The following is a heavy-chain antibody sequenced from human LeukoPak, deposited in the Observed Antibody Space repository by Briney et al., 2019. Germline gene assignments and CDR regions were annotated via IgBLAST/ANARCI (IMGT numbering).Heavy chain of an antibody. CDR3: AKDREYSSSWVDY. D-gene: IGHD6-6*01. CDR2: IWYDGSNK. V-gene: IGHV3-33*06. J-gene: IGHJ4*02. CDR1: GFTFSSYG. Sequence: PGGSLRLSCAASGFTFSSYGMNWVRQAPGKGLEWVAVIWYDGSNKYYADSVKGRFTISRDNSKNTLYLQMDSLRAEDTAVYYCAKDREYSSSWVDYWGQGTLVTVSS.